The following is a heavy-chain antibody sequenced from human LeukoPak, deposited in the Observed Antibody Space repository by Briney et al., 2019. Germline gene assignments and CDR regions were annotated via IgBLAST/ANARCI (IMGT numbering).Heavy chain of an antibody. CDR1: GFTVGSNY. D-gene: IGHD4-17*01. J-gene: IGHJ4*02. Sequence: PGGSLRLSCAASGFTVGSNYMSWVRQAPGKGLEWVSVIYSGGSTYYADSVKGRFTISRDNSKNTLYLQMNSLRAEDTAVYYCASSFDYGDYGGVFPLDYWGQGTLVTVSS. CDR2: IYSGGST. V-gene: IGHV3-66*02. CDR3: ASSFDYGDYGGVFPLDY.